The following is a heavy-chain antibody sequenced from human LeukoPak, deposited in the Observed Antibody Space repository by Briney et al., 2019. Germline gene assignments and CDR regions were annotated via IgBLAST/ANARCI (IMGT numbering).Heavy chain of an antibody. CDR1: GFTFSNAW. J-gene: IGHJ3*02. CDR3: TTHDGFDI. V-gene: IGHV3-15*01. CDR2: INNKIASGTT. Sequence: PGGSLRLSCAASGFTFSNAWMHWVRQAPGKGLEGVCRINNKIASGTTDYAAPVKGRFTISRDDSKNTLFLQMNSLKAEDSAMYYCTTHDGFDIWGQGTMVTVSS.